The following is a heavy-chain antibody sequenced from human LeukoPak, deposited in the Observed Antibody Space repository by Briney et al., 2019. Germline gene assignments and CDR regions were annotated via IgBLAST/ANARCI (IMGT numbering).Heavy chain of an antibody. Sequence: GGSLRLSCAASGFIFSSYAMHWVRQAPGKGLEWVAVISYDGSNKYYADSVKGRFTISRDNSKNTLYLQMNSLRAEDTAVYYCASTFYGDSTPLCDYWGQGTLVTVSS. V-gene: IGHV3-30-3*01. CDR2: ISYDGSNK. CDR1: GFIFSSYA. J-gene: IGHJ4*02. D-gene: IGHD4-17*01. CDR3: ASTFYGDSTPLCDY.